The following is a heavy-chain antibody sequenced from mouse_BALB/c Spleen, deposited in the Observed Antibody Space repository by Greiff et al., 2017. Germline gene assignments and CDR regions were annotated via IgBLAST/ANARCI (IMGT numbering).Heavy chain of an antibody. CDR2: IDPANGNT. CDR1: GFNIKDTY. Sequence: EVKLVESGAELVKPGASVKLSCTASGFNIKDTYMHWVKQRPEQGLEWIGRIDPANGNTKYDPKFQGKATITADTSSNTAYLQLSSLTSEDTAVYYCATGTAWFAYWGQGTLVTVSA. V-gene: IGHV14-3*02. J-gene: IGHJ3*01. CDR3: ATGTAWFAY. D-gene: IGHD4-1*01.